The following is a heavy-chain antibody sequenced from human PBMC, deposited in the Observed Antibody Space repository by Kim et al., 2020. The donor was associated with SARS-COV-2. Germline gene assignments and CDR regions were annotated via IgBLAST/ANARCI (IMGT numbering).Heavy chain of an antibody. CDR3: AKHFGSSGSVFQS. CDR1: GFTYSAYA. CDR2: ISGTDDST. V-gene: IGHV3-23*01. D-gene: IGHD3-22*01. J-gene: IGHJ1*01. Sequence: GGSLRLSCAASGFTYSAYAMSWVRQAPGKGLEWVSGISGTDDSTYYADSVKGRFIISRDNSKNTLHLQTNSLRAEDTAVYYCAKHFGSSGSVFQSWGQGTRVTVTS.